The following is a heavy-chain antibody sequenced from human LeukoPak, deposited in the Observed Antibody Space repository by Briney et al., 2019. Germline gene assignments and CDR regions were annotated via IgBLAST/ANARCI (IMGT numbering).Heavy chain of an antibody. CDR3: ARGERYDYVWGTHDY. V-gene: IGHV4-59*01. CDR1: GGSISSYY. CDR2: IYYSGST. J-gene: IGHJ4*02. Sequence: PSETPSLTCTVSGGSISSYYWSWIRQPPGKGLEWIGYIYYSGSTNYNPSLKSRVTISVDTSKNQFSLKLSSVTAADTAVYYCARGERYDYVWGTHDYWGQGTLVTVSS. D-gene: IGHD3-16*01.